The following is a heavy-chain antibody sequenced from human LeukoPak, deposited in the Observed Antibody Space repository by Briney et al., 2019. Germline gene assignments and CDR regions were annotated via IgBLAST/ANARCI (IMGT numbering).Heavy chain of an antibody. CDR2: IYSGGST. D-gene: IGHD3-10*01. J-gene: IGHJ4*02. CDR3: ARDRYYGSGSYGLDY. Sequence: GGSLRLSCAASGFTVSCNYMSWVRQAPGKGLEWVSVIYSGGSTYYADSVKGRFTISRDNSKNTLYLQMNSLRAEDTAVYYCARDRYYGSGSYGLDYWGQGTLVTVSS. V-gene: IGHV3-53*01. CDR1: GFTVSCNY.